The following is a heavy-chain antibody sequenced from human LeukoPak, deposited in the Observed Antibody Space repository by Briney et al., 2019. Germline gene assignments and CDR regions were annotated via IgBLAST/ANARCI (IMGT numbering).Heavy chain of an antibody. J-gene: IGHJ6*03. CDR3: AKDSAFYYIDV. CDR1: GFTFSSYP. Sequence: GGSLRLSCAASGFTFSSYPMSWVRQAPGKGLEWVSSISSSSSYIYYADSVKGRFTISRDNAKNSLYLQMNSLKGDDTAVYYCAKDSAFYYIDVWGKGTTVIISS. V-gene: IGHV3-21*01. D-gene: IGHD3-10*01. CDR2: ISSSSSYI.